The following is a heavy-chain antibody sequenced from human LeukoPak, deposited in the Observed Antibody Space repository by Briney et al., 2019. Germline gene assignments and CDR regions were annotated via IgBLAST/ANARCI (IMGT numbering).Heavy chain of an antibody. Sequence: GSLRLSCVASGFTFSISWVTWVRQAPGKGLEWVANIDKHGSGKYYVDSVKGRFAISRDYASNSVFLQMNSLRAEDTAVYYCAKGDCSNTSCYRTPDYWGQGTLVTVSS. V-gene: IGHV3-7*03. CDR2: IDKHGSGK. J-gene: IGHJ4*02. CDR3: AKGDCSNTSCYRTPDY. D-gene: IGHD2-2*02. CDR1: GFTFSISW.